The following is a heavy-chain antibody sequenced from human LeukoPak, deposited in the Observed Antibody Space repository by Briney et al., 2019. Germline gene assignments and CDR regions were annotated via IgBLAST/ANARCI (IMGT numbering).Heavy chain of an antibody. CDR3: ARGLIWRWLQSGPWGY. V-gene: IGHV4-38-2*02. CDR1: GYSISSGYY. Sequence: PSETLSLTCTVSGYSISSGYYWGWIRQPPGKGLEWIGSIYHSGSTYYNPSLKSRVTISVDTSKNQFSLKLSSVTAADTAVYYCARGLIWRWLQSGPWGYWGQGTLVTVSS. D-gene: IGHD5-24*01. CDR2: IYHSGST. J-gene: IGHJ4*02.